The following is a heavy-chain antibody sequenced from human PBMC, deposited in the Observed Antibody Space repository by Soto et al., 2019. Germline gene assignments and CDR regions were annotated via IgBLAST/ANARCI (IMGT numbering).Heavy chain of an antibody. CDR3: ARDSSGRAIFAS. CDR1: GYTFTSYG. Sequence: GASVKVSCKASGYTFTSYGISWVRQAPGQGLEWLGWTSAYMVTNYAQKFQGRVTMTTDTSTSTAYMELRSLRFDDTAVYYCARDSSGRAIFASWGQGTLVTVSS. CDR2: TSAYMVT. D-gene: IGHD6-25*01. J-gene: IGHJ4*02. V-gene: IGHV1-18*01.